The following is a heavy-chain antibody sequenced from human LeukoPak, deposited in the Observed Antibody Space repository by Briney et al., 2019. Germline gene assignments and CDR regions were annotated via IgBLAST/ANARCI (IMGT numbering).Heavy chain of an antibody. Sequence: GGSLRLSCAASGFTVNRNYMIWVRQAPGKGLECVSVIYSGGTTWYADSVKGRFTISRDTNTLYLQMNSLRVEDTAVYYCARWKGAPEYYFDYWGQGTLVTVSS. CDR1: GFTVNRNY. V-gene: IGHV3-66*01. D-gene: IGHD1-26*01. CDR3: ARWKGAPEYYFDY. CDR2: IYSGGTT. J-gene: IGHJ4*02.